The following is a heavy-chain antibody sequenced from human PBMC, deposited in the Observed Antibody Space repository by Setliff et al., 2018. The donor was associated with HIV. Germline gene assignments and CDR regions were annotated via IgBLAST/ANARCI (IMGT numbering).Heavy chain of an antibody. CDR1: GLIFSGYE. D-gene: IGHD3-10*01. J-gene: IGHJ6*03. V-gene: IGHV3-23*01. CDR3: AKGGVFRRVNYSGVGYFDNYMDV. Sequence: PGGSLRLSCAASGLIFSGYEMNWVRQVPGKGLEWISFIGGHGSIIHYADSVKGRFTISRDNSKNTLYLQMNSLRTDDTAVYYCAKGGVFRRVNYSGVGYFDNYMDVWGKGTAVTVSS. CDR2: IGGHGSII.